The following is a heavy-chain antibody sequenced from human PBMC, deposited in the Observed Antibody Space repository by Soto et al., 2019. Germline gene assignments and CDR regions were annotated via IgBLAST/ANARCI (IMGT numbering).Heavy chain of an antibody. CDR3: AKADGDSSSFDY. CDR2: ISPNLGIA. CDR1: GGTFSSYA. Sequence: ASVKVSCKASGGTFSSYAISWVRQAPGQGLEWMGGISPNLGIANYAQKFKGRVTITADKSKSTAYMELSTPRSEDTAVYYFAKADGDSSSFDYWGQGTLVTVSS. J-gene: IGHJ4*02. D-gene: IGHD6-13*01. V-gene: IGHV1-69*10.